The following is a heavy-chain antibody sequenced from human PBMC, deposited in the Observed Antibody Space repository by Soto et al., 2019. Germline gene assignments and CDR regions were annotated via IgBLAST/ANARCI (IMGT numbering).Heavy chain of an antibody. CDR1: GYTFTSYG. D-gene: IGHD1-1*01. J-gene: IGHJ4*02. CDR2: ISAYNGNT. CDR3: ATTHPKQLTRGGYFDY. V-gene: IGHV1-18*01. Sequence: ASVKVSCKASGYTFTSYGISWVRQAPGQGLEWMGWISAYNGNTNYAQKLQGRVTMTTDTSTSTAYMELRSLRSDDTAVYYCATTHPKQLTRGGYFDYWGQGTLVTVSS.